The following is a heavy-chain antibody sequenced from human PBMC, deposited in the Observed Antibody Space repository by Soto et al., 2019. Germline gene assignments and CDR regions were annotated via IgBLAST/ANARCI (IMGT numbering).Heavy chain of an antibody. CDR1: GGSISSSSYY. V-gene: IGHV4-39*01. J-gene: IGHJ3*02. Sequence: SETLSLTCTVSGGSISSSSYYWGWIRQPPGKGLEWIGSIYYSGSTYYNPSLKSRVTISVDTSKNQFSLKLSSVTAADTAVYYCARLHDFWSGPWRDAFDIWGQGTMVNVS. CDR3: ARLHDFWSGPWRDAFDI. CDR2: IYYSGST. D-gene: IGHD3-3*01.